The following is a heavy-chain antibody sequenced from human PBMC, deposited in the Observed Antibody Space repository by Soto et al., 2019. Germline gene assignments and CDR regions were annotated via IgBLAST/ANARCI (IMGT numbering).Heavy chain of an antibody. D-gene: IGHD2-21*02. CDR2: IDPSDSYT. J-gene: IGHJ6*02. CDR1: GYMFTNYW. V-gene: IGHV5-10-1*01. Sequence: GEYLKIYCXGSGYMFTNYWINWVRQVHGGGLEWMGRIDPSDSYTKYNPSFQGLVTISADKFTSTAFLQWSSLRASDTAVYYSASHNFFCGGDCNSSGMDVWGQGTTVTVSS. CDR3: ASHNFFCGGDCNSSGMDV.